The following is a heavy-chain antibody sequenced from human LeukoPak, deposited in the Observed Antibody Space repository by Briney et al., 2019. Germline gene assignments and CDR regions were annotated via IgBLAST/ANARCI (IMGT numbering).Heavy chain of an antibody. CDR1: GCTFTSYY. CDR2: INPSGGST. D-gene: IGHD3-9*01. Sequence: ASVKVSCKASGCTFTSYYMHWVRQAPGQGPEWMGIINPSGGSTSYAQKFQGRVTMTRDMSTSTVYMELSSLRSEDTAVYYCARGRPERYFDWLLSNWGQGTLVTVSS. V-gene: IGHV1-46*01. J-gene: IGHJ4*02. CDR3: ARGRPERYFDWLLSN.